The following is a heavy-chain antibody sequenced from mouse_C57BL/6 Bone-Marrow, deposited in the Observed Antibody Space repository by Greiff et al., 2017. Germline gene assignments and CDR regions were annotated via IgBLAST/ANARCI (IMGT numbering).Heavy chain of an antibody. D-gene: IGHD3-2*02. J-gene: IGHJ4*01. V-gene: IGHV1-54*01. Sequence: QVQLQQSGAELVRPGTSVKVSCKASGYAFTNYLIVWVKQRPGQGLEWIGVINPGSGGTNYNEKFKGKATLTADKSSSTAYMQLSSLTSEDSAVYFCARCRLKLEGDYWGQGTSVTVSS. CDR2: INPGSGGT. CDR3: ARCRLKLEGDY. CDR1: GYAFTNYL.